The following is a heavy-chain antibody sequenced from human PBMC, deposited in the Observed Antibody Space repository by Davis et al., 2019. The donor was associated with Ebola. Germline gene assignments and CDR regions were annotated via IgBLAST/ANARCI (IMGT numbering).Heavy chain of an antibody. CDR3: TANDYGDYGVDY. CDR1: GFTFSYAW. Sequence: GGSLRLSCAASGFTFSYAWMNWVRQAPGKGLDWVGRIRSKANSYATAYAASVEGRFTISRADSKNTAYLQMNSRKTEDTAVYYCTANDYGDYGVDYGGQGTLVTVSS. CDR2: IRSKANSYAT. D-gene: IGHD4-17*01. J-gene: IGHJ4*02. V-gene: IGHV3-73*01.